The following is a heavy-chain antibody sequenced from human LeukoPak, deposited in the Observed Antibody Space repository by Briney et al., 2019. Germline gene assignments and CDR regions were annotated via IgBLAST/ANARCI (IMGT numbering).Heavy chain of an antibody. CDR1: GFTFSSYA. V-gene: IGHV3-23*01. J-gene: IGHJ4*02. CDR3: AKDMLDSGSYYSHFDY. D-gene: IGHD1-26*01. Sequence: GGSLRLSCAASGFTFSSYAMSWVRQAPGKGLEWVSAISGSGGSTYYADSVKGRFTISRDNSKNTLYLQMNSLRAEDTAVYYCAKDMLDSGSYYSHFDYWGQGTLVTVSS. CDR2: ISGSGGST.